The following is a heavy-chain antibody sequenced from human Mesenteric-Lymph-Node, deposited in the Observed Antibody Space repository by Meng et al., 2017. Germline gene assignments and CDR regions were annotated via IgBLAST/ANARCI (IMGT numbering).Heavy chain of an antibody. D-gene: IGHD4-11*01. J-gene: IGHJ3*01. V-gene: IGHV3-48*03. CDR2: ISSSGS. CDR1: GFILSSYE. Sequence: GGSLRLSCAASGFILSSYEMNWVRQAPGKGLEWVSYISSSGSIADSVKGRFTISRDNAKNSLYLQMNSLRAEDTAVYYCAREGENSDYDAFDLWGPGTMVTVSS. CDR3: AREGENSDYDAFDL.